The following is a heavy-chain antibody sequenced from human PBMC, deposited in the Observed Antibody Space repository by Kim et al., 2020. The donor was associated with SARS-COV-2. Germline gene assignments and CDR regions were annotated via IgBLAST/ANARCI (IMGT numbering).Heavy chain of an antibody. CDR3: ARDKMWQLWLVPDY. CDR2: ISAYNGNT. D-gene: IGHD5-18*01. J-gene: IGHJ4*02. CDR1: GYTLTSYG. Sequence: ASVKVSCKASGYTLTSYGISWVRQAPGQGLEWMGWISAYNGNTNYAQKLQGRVTMTTDTSTSTAYMELRSLRSDDTAVYYCARDKMWQLWLVPDYWGQGTLVTVSA. V-gene: IGHV1-18*01.